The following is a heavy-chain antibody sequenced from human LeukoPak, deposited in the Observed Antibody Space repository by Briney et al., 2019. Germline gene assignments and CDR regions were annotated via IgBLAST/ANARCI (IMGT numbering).Heavy chain of an antibody. V-gene: IGHV3-30*01. D-gene: IGHD6-19*01. Sequence: GGSLRLSCAASGFTFSSYAMHWVRQAPGKGLEWVAVISYDGSNKYYADSVKGRFTISRDNSKNTLYLQMNSLRAEDTAVYYCAKSSVAAVAGSYGMDVWGQGTTVTVSS. CDR1: GFTFSSYA. CDR3: AKSSVAAVAGSYGMDV. CDR2: ISYDGSNK. J-gene: IGHJ6*02.